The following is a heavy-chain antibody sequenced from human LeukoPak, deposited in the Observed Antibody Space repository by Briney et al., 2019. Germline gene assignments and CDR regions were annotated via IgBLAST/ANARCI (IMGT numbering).Heavy chain of an antibody. CDR3: AKDRWGAVASFDY. J-gene: IGHJ4*02. D-gene: IGHD6-19*01. V-gene: IGHV3-74*01. Sequence: GGSLRLSCAASGFTFSSYWMHWVRQAPGKGLVWVSRINSDGSSTSYADSVKGRFTISRDNAKNTLYLQMNSLESEDTAVYYCAKDRWGAVASFDYWGQGTLVTVSS. CDR2: INSDGSST. CDR1: GFTFSSYW.